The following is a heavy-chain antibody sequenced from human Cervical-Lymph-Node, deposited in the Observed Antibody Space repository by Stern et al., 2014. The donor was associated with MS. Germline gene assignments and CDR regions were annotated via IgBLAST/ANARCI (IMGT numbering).Heavy chain of an antibody. CDR1: GFTFDDYA. CDR3: AKEADSSGYYGSFDY. CDR2: VSWNSGSI. V-gene: IGHV3-9*01. Sequence: VQLVESGGGLVQPGRSLRLSCTASGFTFDDYAMHWVRQAPGKGLEWVSGVSWNSGSINYADSVKGRFTISRDNAKNSLYLQMNSLRAEDTALYYCAKEADSSGYYGSFDYWGQGTVVTVSS. D-gene: IGHD3-22*01. J-gene: IGHJ4*02.